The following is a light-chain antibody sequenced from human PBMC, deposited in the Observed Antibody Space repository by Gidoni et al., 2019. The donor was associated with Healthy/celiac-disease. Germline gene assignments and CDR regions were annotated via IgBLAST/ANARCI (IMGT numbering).Light chain of an antibody. V-gene: IGKV2-29*02. CDR1: QSLLHSDGKTY. J-gene: IGKJ1*01. Sequence: IVMTQPPLSLSVTPGQPASISCKSRQSLLHSDGKTYVYWYLQKPGKPPQLLIGEVTSRFSGGPNRCSSSWAGTYFTLKSSREEAEFVGVYYRMQGIHLLGTFGQGTKVEIK. CDR3: MQGIHLLGT. CDR2: EVT.